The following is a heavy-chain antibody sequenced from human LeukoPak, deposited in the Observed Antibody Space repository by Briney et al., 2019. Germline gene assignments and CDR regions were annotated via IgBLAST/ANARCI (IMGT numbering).Heavy chain of an antibody. J-gene: IGHJ5*02. CDR1: GFTFSSYE. V-gene: IGHV3-48*03. CDR2: ISSSSSTI. CDR3: ARDLSGSYPNWFDP. D-gene: IGHD1-26*01. Sequence: GGSLRLSCAASGFTFSSYEMNWVRQAPGRGLEWVSYISSSSSTIYYADSVKGRFTISSDNAKNSLYLQMNSLRAEDTAVYYCARDLSGSYPNWFDPWGQGTLVTVSS.